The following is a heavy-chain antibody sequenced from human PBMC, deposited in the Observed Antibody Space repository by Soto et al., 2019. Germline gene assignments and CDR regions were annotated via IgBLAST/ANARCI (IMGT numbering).Heavy chain of an antibody. V-gene: IGHV3-23*01. J-gene: IGHJ6*02. D-gene: IGHD6-13*01. CDR3: AKGRAATARYGLDV. CDR1: GFTFSSYA. Sequence: EVQLLESGGGLVQPGGSLRLSCAASGFTFSSYAMNWVRQAPGKGLEWVSAISGSGGSTYYADSVKGRFTTSRDNSKNTQYLQMNSLRAEETAIYYCAKGRAATARYGLDVWGQGSTVTVSS. CDR2: ISGSGGST.